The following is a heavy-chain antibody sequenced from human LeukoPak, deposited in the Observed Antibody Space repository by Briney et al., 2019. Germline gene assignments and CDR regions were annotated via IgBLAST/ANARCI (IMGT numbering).Heavy chain of an antibody. J-gene: IGHJ4*02. CDR2: IGSKTNSYAT. D-gene: IGHD3-22*01. V-gene: IGHV3-73*01. Sequence: GGSLRLSCAASGFTFSGSAMHWVRQASGKGLEWVGRIGSKTNSYATIYAASVKGRFTISRDDSKNTAYLQMNSLKTEDTAVYYCATSPPNDSRIYWGRGTLVTVSS. CDR3: ATSPPNDSRIY. CDR1: GFTFSGSA.